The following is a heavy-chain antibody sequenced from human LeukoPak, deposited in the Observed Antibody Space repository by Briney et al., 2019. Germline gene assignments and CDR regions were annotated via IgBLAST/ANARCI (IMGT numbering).Heavy chain of an antibody. Sequence: GASVKVSCKASGYTFTSYGISWVRQAPGQGLEWMGWISAYNGNTNYAQKLQGRVTMTTDTSTSTAYMELSSLRSEDTAVYYCARAYCGGDCYSAFDIWGQGTMVTVSS. CDR1: GYTFTSYG. J-gene: IGHJ3*02. V-gene: IGHV1-18*01. CDR3: ARAYCGGDCYSAFDI. D-gene: IGHD2-21*02. CDR2: ISAYNGNT.